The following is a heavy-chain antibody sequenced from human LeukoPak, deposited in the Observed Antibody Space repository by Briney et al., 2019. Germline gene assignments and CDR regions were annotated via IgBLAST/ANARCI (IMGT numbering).Heavy chain of an antibody. Sequence: GGSLRLSCAASGFTFSSYAMSWVRQAPGKGLEWVSAISGSGGSTYYADSVKGRFTISRDNSKNTLYLQMNSLRAEDTAVYYCAKSPLLYYDFWSGYPYWGQGTLVTVSS. V-gene: IGHV3-23*01. CDR1: GFTFSSYA. J-gene: IGHJ4*02. D-gene: IGHD3-3*01. CDR2: ISGSGGST. CDR3: AKSPLLYYDFWSGYPY.